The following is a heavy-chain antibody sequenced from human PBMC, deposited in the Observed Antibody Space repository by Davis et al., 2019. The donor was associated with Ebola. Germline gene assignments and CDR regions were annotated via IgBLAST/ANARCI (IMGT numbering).Heavy chain of an antibody. CDR3: ARIAWTPKGFDY. CDR1: LDSASSAR. D-gene: IGHD3/OR15-3a*01. V-gene: IGHV6-1*01. CDR2: TYYKSKWYN. Sequence: HPQTPSLSCAISLDSASSARWNWIRQSPSRGLEWLGRTYYKSKWYNDYAVSVKSRITIHPDTSKNQLSLQLNSVTPEDTAVYYCARIAWTPKGFDYWGQGTLVTVSS. J-gene: IGHJ4*02.